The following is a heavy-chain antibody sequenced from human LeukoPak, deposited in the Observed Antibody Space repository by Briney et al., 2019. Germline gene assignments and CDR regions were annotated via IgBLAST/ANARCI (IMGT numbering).Heavy chain of an antibody. CDR3: ARMQGFCSGNSCYSGSFDY. CDR2: IYHSGST. D-gene: IGHD2-15*01. V-gene: IGHV4-30-2*01. Sequence: PSETLSLTCAVSGGSISSGGYSWSWIRQPPGKGLEWIGYIYHSGSTYYNPSLRSRVTISVDRSKNQFSLKLGSVTAADTAVYYCARMQGFCSGNSCYSGSFDYWGQGTLVTVSS. CDR1: GGSISSGGYS. J-gene: IGHJ4*02.